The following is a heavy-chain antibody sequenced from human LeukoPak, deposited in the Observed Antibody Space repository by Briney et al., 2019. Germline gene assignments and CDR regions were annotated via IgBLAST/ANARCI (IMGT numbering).Heavy chain of an antibody. V-gene: IGHV1-2*02. CDR2: INPNSGGT. Sequence: ASVKVSCKASGYTFTGYYMHRVRQAPGQGLEWMGWINPNSGGTNYAQKFQGRVTMTRDTSISTAYMELSRLRSDDTAVYYCAREGTSQLANAFDIWGQGTMVTVSP. CDR1: GYTFTGYY. D-gene: IGHD2-2*01. J-gene: IGHJ3*02. CDR3: AREGTSQLANAFDI.